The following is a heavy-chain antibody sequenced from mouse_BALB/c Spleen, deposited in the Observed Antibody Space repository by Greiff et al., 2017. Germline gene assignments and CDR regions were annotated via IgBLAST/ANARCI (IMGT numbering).Heavy chain of an antibody. CDR1: GFSLTSYG. Sequence: VKLMESGPGLVAPSQSLSITCTVSGFSLTSYGVHWVRQPPGKGLEWLGVIWAGGSTNYNSALMSRLSISKDNSKSQVFLKMNSLQTDDTAMYYCARVYGSSYVSYAMDYWGQGTSVTVSS. V-gene: IGHV2-9*02. CDR2: IWAGGST. J-gene: IGHJ4*01. D-gene: IGHD1-1*01. CDR3: ARVYGSSYVSYAMDY.